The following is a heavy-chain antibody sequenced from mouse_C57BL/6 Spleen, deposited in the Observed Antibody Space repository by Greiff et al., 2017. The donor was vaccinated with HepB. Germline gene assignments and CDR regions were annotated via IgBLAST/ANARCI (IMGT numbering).Heavy chain of an antibody. J-gene: IGHJ2*01. CDR2: INPSNGGT. CDR3: ARHDVFTTVVADY. Sequence: QVQLKQPGTELVKPGASVKLSCKASGYTFTSYWMHWVKQRPGQGLEWIGNINPSNGGTIYNEKFKSKATLTVDKSSSTAYMQLSSLTSEDSAVYYCARHDVFTTVVADYWGQGTTLTVSS. D-gene: IGHD1-1*01. V-gene: IGHV1-53*01. CDR1: GYTFTSYW.